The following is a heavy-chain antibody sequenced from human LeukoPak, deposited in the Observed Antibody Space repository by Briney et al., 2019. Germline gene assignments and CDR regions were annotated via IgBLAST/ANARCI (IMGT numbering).Heavy chain of an antibody. J-gene: IGHJ4*02. CDR1: GFTFSSYA. V-gene: IGHV3-23*01. CDR3: AKEPSTISDVGWLDY. CDR2: IGSSGYST. D-gene: IGHD3-3*01. Sequence: PGGSLRLSCAASGFTFSSYAMSWVRQAPGRGLEWVSSIGSSGYSTYYADSVKGRFTISRDNSKNTLYLQMNSLRAEDTAVYYCAKEPSTISDVGWLDYWGQGTLVTVSS.